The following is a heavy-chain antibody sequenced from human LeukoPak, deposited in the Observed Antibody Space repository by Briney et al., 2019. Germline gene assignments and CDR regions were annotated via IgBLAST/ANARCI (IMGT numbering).Heavy chain of an antibody. D-gene: IGHD3-3*01. J-gene: IGHJ4*02. Sequence: KPSETLSLTCSVSNHSINNGFYWGWIRQSPGKGLEWIGSIYYSGSTYYNPSLKSRVTISVDTSKNQFSLKLSSVTAADTAVYHCAGLGVPITIFGVVIPPDYWGQGTLVTVSS. V-gene: IGHV4-38-2*02. CDR2: IYYSGST. CDR1: NHSINNGFY. CDR3: AGLGVPITIFGVVIPPDY.